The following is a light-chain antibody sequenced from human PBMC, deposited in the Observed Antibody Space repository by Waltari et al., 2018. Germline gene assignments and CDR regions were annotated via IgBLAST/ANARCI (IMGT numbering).Light chain of an antibody. J-gene: IGKJ5*01. CDR2: GAS. CDR1: QSVSTN. CDR3: QQYNNWPIT. V-gene: IGKV3-15*01. Sequence: ELVMTQSPATLSVSTGERLTLSCRASQSVSTNLAWYQQKPGQAPRLLICGASTRATGIPARFSGIGAGTEFTLTSCSLQSEDFAVYYCQQYNNWPITFGQGTRLEIK.